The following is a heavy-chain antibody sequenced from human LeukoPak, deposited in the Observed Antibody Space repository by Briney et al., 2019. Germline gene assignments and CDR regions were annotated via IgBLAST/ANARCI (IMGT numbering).Heavy chain of an antibody. Sequence: ASVKVSCKSSGYTFTSYAMNWVRQAPGQGLEWMGWISTNTGNPTYAQGFTGRFVFSLDTSVSTAYLQISSLKAEDTAVYYCARKSVAATPQDIVYQYSYMDVWGKGTTVTVSS. CDR3: ARKSVAATPQDIVYQYSYMDV. D-gene: IGHD2-15*01. J-gene: IGHJ6*03. CDR2: ISTNTGNP. CDR1: GYTFTSYA. V-gene: IGHV7-4-1*02.